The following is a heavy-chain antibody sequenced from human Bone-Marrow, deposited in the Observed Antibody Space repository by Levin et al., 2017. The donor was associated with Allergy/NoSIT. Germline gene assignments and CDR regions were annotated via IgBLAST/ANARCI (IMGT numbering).Heavy chain of an antibody. D-gene: IGHD6-13*01. Sequence: PSETLSLTCSVSGGSVTSGDYYWSWIRKPPGTGLEWIGFIHSSGSTNYIPSLKSRVTMSHDTSKNQLSLSLTSVTAADTAIYDCARVSAAGGTRLFDYWGQGTLVTVSS. J-gene: IGHJ4*02. CDR1: GGSVTSGDYY. CDR3: ARVSAAGGTRLFDY. CDR2: IHSSGST. V-gene: IGHV4-61*08.